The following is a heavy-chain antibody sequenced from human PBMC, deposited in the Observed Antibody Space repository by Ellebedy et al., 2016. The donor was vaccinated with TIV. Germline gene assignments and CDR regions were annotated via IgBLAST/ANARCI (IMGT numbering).Heavy chain of an antibody. D-gene: IGHD3-10*01. CDR2: INGNGNSI. V-gene: IGHV3-23*01. CDR1: GFTFSSYA. CDR3: ASSRYHYYLGNTIFAY. Sequence: GESLKISCAASGFTFSSYAMSWVRQAPGQGLEWVSGINGNGNSIAYADSVKGRFTISRDNSKYTLFLQMNSLRAEDTAVYYCASSRYHYYLGNTIFAYWGQGALVTVSS. J-gene: IGHJ4*02.